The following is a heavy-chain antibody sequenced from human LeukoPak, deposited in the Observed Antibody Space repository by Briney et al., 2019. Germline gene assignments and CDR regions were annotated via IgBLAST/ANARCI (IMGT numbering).Heavy chain of an antibody. V-gene: IGHV3-30*03. J-gene: IGHJ4*02. CDR3: ARDSPSDRWGLRFWNPYYFDY. CDR2: ISYDGSNK. CDR1: GFTFSSYG. D-gene: IGHD2-21*01. Sequence: GGSLRLPCAASGFTFSSYGMHWVRQAPGKGLEWVAVISYDGSNKYYADSVKGRFTISRDNSKNTLYLQMNSLRAEDTAVYYCARDSPSDRWGLRFWNPYYFDYWGQGTLVTVSS.